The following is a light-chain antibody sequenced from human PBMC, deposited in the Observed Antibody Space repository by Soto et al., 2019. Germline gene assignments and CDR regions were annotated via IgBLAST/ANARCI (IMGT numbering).Light chain of an antibody. J-gene: IGKJ2*01. CDR3: QQRSNWPPT. V-gene: IGKV3-11*01. Sequence: EIVLTQSPATLSLSPAERATLSCSASQSVSSYLAWYQQKPGQAPRLLIYDASNRATDIPARFSGSGSGTDFTLTISSLEPEDFAVYYCQQRSNWPPTFGQGTKLEIK. CDR2: DAS. CDR1: QSVSSY.